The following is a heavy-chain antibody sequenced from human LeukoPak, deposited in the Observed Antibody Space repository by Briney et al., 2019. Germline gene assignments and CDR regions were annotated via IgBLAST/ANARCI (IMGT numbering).Heavy chain of an antibody. D-gene: IGHD6-13*01. Sequence: SETLSLTCAVSGGSSNDHSWSWIRQSPHKGLEWIAEINHSGSTNYNPSLKSRVTLSVDTSENQLSLKLNSVTAADTAVYYCARSQHQLVLDYYYGMDVWGQGTTVTVSS. CDR2: INHSGST. V-gene: IGHV4-34*01. J-gene: IGHJ6*02. CDR1: GGSSNDHS. CDR3: ARSQHQLVLDYYYGMDV.